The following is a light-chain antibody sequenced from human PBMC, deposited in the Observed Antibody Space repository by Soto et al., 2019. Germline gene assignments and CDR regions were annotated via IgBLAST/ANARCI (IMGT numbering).Light chain of an antibody. V-gene: IGKV3-20*01. CDR1: HSVSSRY. CDR3: QQYGSSPPYT. Sequence: EIVLTQSPGTLSLSPGERATLSCRASHSVSSRYLAWYQQKPGQAPRLLIYGASSRATGIPDRFSGSGSGTDFPLTISRLEPEDFAGYYCQQYGSSPPYTFGQGTKLEIK. CDR2: GAS. J-gene: IGKJ2*01.